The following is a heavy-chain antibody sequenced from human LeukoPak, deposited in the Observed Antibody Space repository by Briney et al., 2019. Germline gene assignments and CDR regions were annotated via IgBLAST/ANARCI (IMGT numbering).Heavy chain of an antibody. CDR1: GGTFSSYA. CDR2: IIPIFGTA. D-gene: IGHD1-26*01. V-gene: IGHV1-69*01. Sequence: SVRVSCKASGGTFSSYAISWVRQAPGQGLEWMGGIIPIFGTANYAQKFQGRVTITADESTSTAYMELSSLRSEDTAVYYCARDPPSWRELGREAFDIWGQGTMVTVSS. J-gene: IGHJ3*02. CDR3: ARDPPSWRELGREAFDI.